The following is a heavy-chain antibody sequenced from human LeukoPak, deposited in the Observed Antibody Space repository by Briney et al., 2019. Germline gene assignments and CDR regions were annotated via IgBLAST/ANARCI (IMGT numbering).Heavy chain of an antibody. J-gene: IGHJ4*02. Sequence: GGSLRLSCAASGFTFSSYAMSWVRQAPGKGLEWVSAISGSGGSTYYADSVKGRFTISRDNSKNTLYLQMNSLRAEDTAVYYCARAVAVAGSYDYWGQGTLVTVSS. V-gene: IGHV3-23*01. CDR3: ARAVAVAGSYDY. CDR2: ISGSGGST. CDR1: GFTFSSYA. D-gene: IGHD6-19*01.